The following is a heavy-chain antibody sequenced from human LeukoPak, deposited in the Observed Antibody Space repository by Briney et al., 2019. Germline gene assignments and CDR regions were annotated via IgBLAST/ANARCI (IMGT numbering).Heavy chain of an antibody. CDR2: ITNGHST. D-gene: IGHD2-2*01. CDR3: AKDYPECTGTTCSGEAFFDY. Sequence: PWGSLRLSCAASRFTFSNYAMSWVRQAAGKGLEWVSGITNGHSTFYADSVKGRFTISRDNSKNTVYLQMNSLRAEDTAVYYCAKDYPECTGTTCSGEAFFDYWGQGTLVTVSS. J-gene: IGHJ4*02. V-gene: IGHV3-23*01. CDR1: RFTFSNYA.